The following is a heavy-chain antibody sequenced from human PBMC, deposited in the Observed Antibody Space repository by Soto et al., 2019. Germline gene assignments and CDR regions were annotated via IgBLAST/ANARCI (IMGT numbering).Heavy chain of an antibody. J-gene: IGHJ4*02. CDR2: IYHSGST. Sequence: QVQLQESGPGLVKPSGTLSLTCAVSSGSISSSNWWSWVRQPPGKGLEWIGEIYHSGSTNYNPSLKSRVTISVDKSQNQFSLKLSSVTAADTAVYYCARRGITFGGVIVPYYFDYWGQGTLVTVSS. CDR1: SGSISSSNW. D-gene: IGHD3-16*02. CDR3: ARRGITFGGVIVPYYFDY. V-gene: IGHV4-4*02.